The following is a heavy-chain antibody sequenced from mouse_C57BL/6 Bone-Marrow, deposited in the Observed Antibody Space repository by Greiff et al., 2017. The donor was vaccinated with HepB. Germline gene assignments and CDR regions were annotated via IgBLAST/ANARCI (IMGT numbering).Heavy chain of an antibody. V-gene: IGHV10-1*01. CDR3: VRRGYYYGSSYVEAMDY. D-gene: IGHD1-1*01. CDR2: IRSKSNNYAT. CDR1: GFSFNTYA. J-gene: IGHJ4*01. Sequence: EVQLVESGGGLVQPKGSLKLSCAASGFSFNTYAMNWVRQAPGKGLEWVARIRSKSNNYATYYADSVKDRFTISRDDSESMLYLQMNNLKTEDTAMYYCVRRGYYYGSSYVEAMDYWGQGTSVTVSS.